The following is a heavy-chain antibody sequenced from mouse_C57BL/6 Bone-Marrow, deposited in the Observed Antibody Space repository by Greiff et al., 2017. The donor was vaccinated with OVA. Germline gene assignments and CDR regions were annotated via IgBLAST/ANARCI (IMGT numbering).Heavy chain of an antibody. CDR2: IWRGGST. CDR1: GFSLTSYG. Sequence: QVQLKQSGPGLVQPSQSLSITCTVSGFSLTSYGVHWVRQSPGKGLEWLGVIWRGGSTDYNAAFMSRLSITKDNSKSQVFFKMNSLQADDTAIYYCAKRADYYGSSYVYFDVWGTGTTVTVSS. D-gene: IGHD1-1*01. J-gene: IGHJ1*03. V-gene: IGHV2-5*01. CDR3: AKRADYYGSSYVYFDV.